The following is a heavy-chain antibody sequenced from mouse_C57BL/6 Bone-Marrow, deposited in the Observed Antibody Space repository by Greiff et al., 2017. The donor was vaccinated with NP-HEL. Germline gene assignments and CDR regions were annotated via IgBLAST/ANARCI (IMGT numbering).Heavy chain of an antibody. J-gene: IGHJ1*03. D-gene: IGHD1-1*01. CDR2: IDPSDSET. CDR3: ARDTTGVDWYFDV. Sequence: VQLQQPGAELVRPGSSVKLSCKASGYTFTSYWMHWVKQRPIQGLEWIGNIDPSDSETHYNQKFKDKATLTVDKSSSTAYRQLSSLTSEDSAVYYWARDTTGVDWYFDVWGTGTTVTVSS. V-gene: IGHV1-52*01. CDR1: GYTFTSYW.